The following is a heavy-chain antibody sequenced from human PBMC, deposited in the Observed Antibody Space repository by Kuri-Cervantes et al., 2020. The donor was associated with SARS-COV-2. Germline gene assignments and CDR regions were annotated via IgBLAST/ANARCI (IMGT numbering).Heavy chain of an antibody. J-gene: IGHJ5*02. V-gene: IGHV1-69*13. CDR1: GGTFSSYA. CDR3: AGDIKYYDFWSGSDYNWFDP. CDR2: IIPIFGTA. D-gene: IGHD3-3*01. Sequence: SVKVSCKASGGTFSSYAISWVRQAPGQGLEWMGGIIPIFGTANYAQKFQGRVTITADESTSTAYMELSSLRSEDTAVYYCAGDIKYYDFWSGSDYNWFDPWGQGTLVTVSS.